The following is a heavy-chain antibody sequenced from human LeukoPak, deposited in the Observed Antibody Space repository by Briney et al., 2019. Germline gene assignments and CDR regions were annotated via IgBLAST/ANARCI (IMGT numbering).Heavy chain of an antibody. CDR1: GFSLSGNY. D-gene: IGHD5-24*01. Sequence: GGSLRLSRVRSGFSLSGNYMSSVRQAPGKGLEWVSFINTGASTYYAASVKGRFTISRDNSKNTLFLQMNSLRAEDTAVYYCARGGLHSDFDSWGQGTLVTVSS. V-gene: IGHV3-66*01. J-gene: IGHJ4*02. CDR2: INTGAST. CDR3: ARGGLHSDFDS.